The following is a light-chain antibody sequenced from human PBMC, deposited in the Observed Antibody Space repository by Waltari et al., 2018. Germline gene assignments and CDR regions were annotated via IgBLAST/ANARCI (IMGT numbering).Light chain of an antibody. J-gene: IGKJ4*01. CDR3: QQYHTLLS. CDR1: EDIKNY. V-gene: IGKV1-33*01. Sequence: DIQMTQSPSSLSASVGDRVTITCQASEDIKNYLNWYQQKPGTAPKLLIYDASNLQTGVPSRFSGGGFGTDFTLTISGLQPEDIATYCCQQYHTLLSFGGGTKVELK. CDR2: DAS.